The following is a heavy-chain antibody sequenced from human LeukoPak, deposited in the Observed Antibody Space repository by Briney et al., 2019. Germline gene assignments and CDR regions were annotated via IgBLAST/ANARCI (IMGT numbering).Heavy chain of an antibody. CDR3: ARVLGDTVTNAPFDY. CDR1: GYTLTSYY. V-gene: IGHV1-46*01. CDR2: INPSGGST. Sequence: ASVKVSCKASGYTLTSYYMHWVRQAPGQGLEWMGIINPSGGSTSYAQKFQGRVTMTRDTSTSTVYMELSSLRSEDTAVYYCARVLGDTVTNAPFDYWGQGTLVTVSS. J-gene: IGHJ4*02. D-gene: IGHD4-17*01.